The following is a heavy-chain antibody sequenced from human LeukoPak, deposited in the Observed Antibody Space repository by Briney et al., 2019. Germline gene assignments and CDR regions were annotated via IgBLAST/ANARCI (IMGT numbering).Heavy chain of an antibody. V-gene: IGHV3-21*01. CDR1: GFTFSSYS. Sequence: PGGSLRLSCAASGFTFSSYSMNWVRQAPGKGLEWVPSISSSSSYIYYADSVKGRFTISRDNAKNSLYLQMNSLRAEDTAVYYCARIITGYYYGMDVWGQGTTVTVSS. CDR3: ARIITGYYYGMDV. D-gene: IGHD3-22*01. CDR2: ISSSSSYI. J-gene: IGHJ6*02.